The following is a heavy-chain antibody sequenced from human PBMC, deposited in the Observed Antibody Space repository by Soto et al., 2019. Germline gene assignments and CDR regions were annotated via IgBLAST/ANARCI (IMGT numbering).Heavy chain of an antibody. D-gene: IGHD5-12*01. V-gene: IGHV5-10-1*01. Sequence: PGESLKISCXGSGYSFTSYWISWVRQMPGKGLEWMGRIDPSDSYTNYSPSFQGHVTISADKSISTAYLQWSSLKASDTAMYYCARRKNSGYDFWYYGMDVWGQGTTVTVS. CDR3: ARRKNSGYDFWYYGMDV. J-gene: IGHJ6*02. CDR2: IDPSDSYT. CDR1: GYSFTSYW.